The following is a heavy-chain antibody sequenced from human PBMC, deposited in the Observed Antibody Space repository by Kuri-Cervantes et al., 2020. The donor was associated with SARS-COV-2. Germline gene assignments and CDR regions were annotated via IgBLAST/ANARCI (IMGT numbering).Heavy chain of an antibody. CDR3: ARGSGIAARPSTYNWFDP. J-gene: IGHJ5*02. V-gene: IGHV4-34*01. CDR2: INHSGST. Sequence: SETLSLTCAVYGGSFSGYYWSWIRQPPGKGLAWIGEINHSGSTNYNPSLKSRVTISVDTSKNQFSLKLSSVTAADTAVYYCARGSGIAARPSTYNWFDPWGQGTLVTVSS. CDR1: GGSFSGYY. D-gene: IGHD6-6*01.